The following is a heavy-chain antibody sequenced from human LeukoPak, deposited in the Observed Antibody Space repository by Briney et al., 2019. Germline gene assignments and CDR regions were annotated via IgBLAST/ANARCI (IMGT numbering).Heavy chain of an antibody. J-gene: IGHJ5*02. Sequence: GGSLRLSCAASGFTFSSYSMNWVRQAPGKGLEWLSSIGSTGAYIFYADSVKGRFTISRDNAKNSLYLQMNSLRDEDTAVYYCARDRWFDPWGQGTLVTVSS. V-gene: IGHV3-21*01. CDR3: ARDRWFDP. CDR2: IGSTGAYI. CDR1: GFTFSSYS.